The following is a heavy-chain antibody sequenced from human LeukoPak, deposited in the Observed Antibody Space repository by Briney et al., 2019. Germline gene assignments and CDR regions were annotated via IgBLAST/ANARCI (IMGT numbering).Heavy chain of an antibody. CDR3: ATEKYDAGIDV. CDR2: ISYDGSNK. CDR1: GFTFSSYA. Sequence: GGSLRLSCAASGFTFSSYAMHWVRQAPGKGLEWVAVISYDGSNKYYADSVKGRFTISRDNSKNTLYLQMNSLRAEDTAVYYCATEKYDAGIDVWGQGTTVTVSS. D-gene: IGHD2-8*01. J-gene: IGHJ6*02. V-gene: IGHV3-30-3*01.